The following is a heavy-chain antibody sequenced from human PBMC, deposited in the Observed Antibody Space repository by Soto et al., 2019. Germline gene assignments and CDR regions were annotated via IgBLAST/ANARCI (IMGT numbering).Heavy chain of an antibody. CDR2: INHSGST. D-gene: IGHD3-10*01. V-gene: IGHV4-34*01. Sequence: SETLSLTCAVYGGSFSGYYWSWIRQPPGKGLEWIGEINHSGSTNYNPSLKSRVTISVDTSKNQFSLKLSSVTAADTAVYYCARWRALLWFGEAPGSCYYGMDVWGQGTTVTVSS. CDR1: GGSFSGYY. J-gene: IGHJ6*02. CDR3: ARWRALLWFGEAPGSCYYGMDV.